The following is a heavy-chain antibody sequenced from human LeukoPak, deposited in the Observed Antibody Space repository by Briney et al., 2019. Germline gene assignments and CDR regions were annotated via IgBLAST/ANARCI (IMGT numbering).Heavy chain of an antibody. D-gene: IGHD3-22*01. CDR3: ARATHPTYYDSSGYYQDY. Sequence: GGSLRLSCAVSGFTFSSYWMHWVRQAPGKGLVWVSRISSDGSGTSYADSVKGRFTISRDNAKNTLYLQMNSLRAEDTAVYYCARATHPTYYDSSGYYQDYWGQGTLVTVSS. CDR1: GFTFSSYW. CDR2: ISSDGSGT. J-gene: IGHJ4*02. V-gene: IGHV3-74*01.